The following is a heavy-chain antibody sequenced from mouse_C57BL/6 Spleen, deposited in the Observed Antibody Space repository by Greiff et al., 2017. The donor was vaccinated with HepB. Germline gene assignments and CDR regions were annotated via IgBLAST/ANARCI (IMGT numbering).Heavy chain of an antibody. J-gene: IGHJ2*01. CDR3: ARQGDYDGYYFDY. CDR2: IWSDGSK. CDR1: GFSLTSYG. Sequence: QVQLKESGPGLVAPSHSLSITCTVSGFSLTSYGVHWVRQPPGKGLEWLVVIWSDGSKTYNSALKSRLSISKDNSKSQVCLKRNSRQTDDTAMYYCARQGDYDGYYFDYWGQGTTLTVSS. V-gene: IGHV2-6-1*01. D-gene: IGHD2-4*01.